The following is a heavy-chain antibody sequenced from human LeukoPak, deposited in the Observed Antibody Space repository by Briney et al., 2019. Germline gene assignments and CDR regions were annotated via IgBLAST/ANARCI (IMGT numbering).Heavy chain of an antibody. D-gene: IGHD5-12*01. J-gene: IGHJ4*02. V-gene: IGHV3-48*04. CDR2: ISSSSSTI. Sequence: PGGSLRLSCAASGFTFSSYSMIWVRQAPRKGLEWVSYISSSSSTIYYADSVKGRFTISRDNAKNSLYLQMNSLRAEDTALYYCAKDIRLWESIVATLGFDYWGQGTLVTVSS. CDR3: AKDIRLWESIVATLGFDY. CDR1: GFTFSSYS.